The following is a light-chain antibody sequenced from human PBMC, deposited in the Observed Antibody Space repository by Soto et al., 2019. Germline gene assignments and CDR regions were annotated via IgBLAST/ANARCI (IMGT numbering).Light chain of an antibody. CDR2: EVS. CDR3: SSYTSSSTPFWV. CDR1: SSDVGGYNY. Sequence: QSALTQPASVSGCPGQSITISCTGTSSDVGGYNYVSWYQQHPGKAPKLMIYEVSNRPSGVSNRFSGSKSGNTASLTISGLQAEDEADYYCSSYTSSSTPFWVFGGGTKLTVL. V-gene: IGLV2-14*01. J-gene: IGLJ3*02.